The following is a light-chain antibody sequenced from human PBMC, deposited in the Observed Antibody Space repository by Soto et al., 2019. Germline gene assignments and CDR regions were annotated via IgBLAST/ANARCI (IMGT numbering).Light chain of an antibody. CDR1: SSTIGANY. CDR2: DNH. V-gene: IGLV1-51*01. J-gene: IGLJ2*01. Sequence: QSVLTQPPSVSAAPGERVIIFCSGSSSTIGANYVSWYQQFPGTAPILLIYDNHHRPSGIPDRVSGSKSGTSATLVITGLQTGDEADYYCGTWDSNLNNGVVFGGGTKLTVL. CDR3: GTWDSNLNNGVV.